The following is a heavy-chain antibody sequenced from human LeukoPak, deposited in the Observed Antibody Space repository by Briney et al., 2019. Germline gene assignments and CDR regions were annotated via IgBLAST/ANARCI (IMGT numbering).Heavy chain of an antibody. J-gene: IGHJ4*02. D-gene: IGHD3-3*01. CDR1: GASYNAYY. CDR2: IDYRGTP. Sequence: SETLSLTCAVYGASYNAYYWSWIRQPPGKGLEWIGDIDYRGTPTYNPSLKSRLTISADASKSQFSLKLNSVTGADTAVYYCAVGITILGVAASFDSWGQGNLVIVSS. CDR3: AVGITILGVAASFDS. V-gene: IGHV4-34*01.